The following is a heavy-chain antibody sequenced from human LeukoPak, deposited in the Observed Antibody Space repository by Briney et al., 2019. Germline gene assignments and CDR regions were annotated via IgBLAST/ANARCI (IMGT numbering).Heavy chain of an antibody. D-gene: IGHD2-8*01. CDR3: ARLKGMGSLDY. J-gene: IGHJ4*02. V-gene: IGHV3-33*01. Sequence: GGSLRLSCAASGFTFSSYGMHWVRQAPGKGLEWVAVIWYDRSNKYYADSVKGRFTISRDNSKNTLYLQMNSLRAEDTAVYYCARLKGMGSLDYWGQGTLVTVSS. CDR2: IWYDRSNK. CDR1: GFTFSSYG.